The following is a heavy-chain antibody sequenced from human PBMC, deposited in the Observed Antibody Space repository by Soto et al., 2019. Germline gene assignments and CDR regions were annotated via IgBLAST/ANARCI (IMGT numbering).Heavy chain of an antibody. CDR3: ARAVLWFGELSSIWP. D-gene: IGHD3-10*01. Sequence: SETLSLTCTVSGGSISSGGYYWSWIRQHPGKGLEWIGYIYYSGSTYYNPSLKSRVTISVDTSKNQFSLKLSSVTAADTAVYYCARAVLWFGELSSIWPWGQGTLVTVS. CDR1: GGSISSGGYY. V-gene: IGHV4-31*03. J-gene: IGHJ5*02. CDR2: IYYSGST.